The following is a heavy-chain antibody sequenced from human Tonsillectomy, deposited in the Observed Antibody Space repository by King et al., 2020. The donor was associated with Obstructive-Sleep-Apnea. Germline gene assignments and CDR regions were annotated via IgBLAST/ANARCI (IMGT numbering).Heavy chain of an antibody. Sequence: QLVQSGAEVKKPGESLRISCKGSGYSFTSYWISWVRQMPGKGLEWMGRIDPSDSYTNYSPSFQGHVTISADKSISTAYLQWSSLKASDTAMYYCARQGGKDYYDSRAPRAPANWFDPWGQGTLVTVSS. D-gene: IGHD3-22*01. CDR2: IDPSDSYT. V-gene: IGHV5-10-1*03. CDR3: ARQGGKDYYDSRAPRAPANWFDP. J-gene: IGHJ5*02. CDR1: GYSFTSYW.